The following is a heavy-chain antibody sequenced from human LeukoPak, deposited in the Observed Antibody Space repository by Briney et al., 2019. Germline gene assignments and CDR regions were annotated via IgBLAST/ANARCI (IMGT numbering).Heavy chain of an antibody. Sequence: SVKVSCKASGGTFSSYAISWVRQAPGQGLEWMGGIIPMFGTATYAQKFQGRVTITTDESTSTAYVELSSLISEDTAVYYCARVSTVYAIEYYFDYWGQGTLVTVSS. D-gene: IGHD2-8*01. V-gene: IGHV1-69*05. CDR1: GGTFSSYA. J-gene: IGHJ4*02. CDR2: IIPMFGTA. CDR3: ARVSTVYAIEYYFDY.